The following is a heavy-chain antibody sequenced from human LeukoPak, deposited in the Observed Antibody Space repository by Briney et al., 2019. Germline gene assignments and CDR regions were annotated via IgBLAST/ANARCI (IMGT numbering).Heavy chain of an antibody. V-gene: IGHV6-1*01. D-gene: IGHD2-2*02. CDR2: TYYRSKWYN. CDR1: GDSVSSNSAA. J-gene: IGHJ5*02. Sequence: SQTLSLTCAISGDSVSSNSAAWNWIRQSPSRGLEWLGRTYYRSKWYNDYAVSVKSRITINPDTSKNQFSLQLNSVTPEDTAVYYWAREVVVPAAIRGSLFDPWGQGTLVTVSS. CDR3: AREVVVPAAIRGSLFDP.